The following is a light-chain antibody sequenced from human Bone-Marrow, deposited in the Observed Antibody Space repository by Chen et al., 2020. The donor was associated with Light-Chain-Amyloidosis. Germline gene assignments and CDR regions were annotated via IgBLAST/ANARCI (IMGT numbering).Light chain of an antibody. CDR2: IDT. V-gene: IGLV3-25*03. J-gene: IGLJ2*01. CDR1: DLPTKY. CDR3: QSADSSGTYEVI. Sequence: SYKLTQPPSVSVSPGQTARITCSGDDLPTKYAYWYQQKPSQAPVLVIHIDTERPSGISERFSGSSSGTTATLTIGGVQAEDEADYHCQSADSSGTYEVIFGGGTKLTVL.